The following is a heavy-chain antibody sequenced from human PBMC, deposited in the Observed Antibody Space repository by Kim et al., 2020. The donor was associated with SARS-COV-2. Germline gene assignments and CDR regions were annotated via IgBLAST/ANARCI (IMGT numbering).Heavy chain of an antibody. J-gene: IGHJ4*02. V-gene: IGHV3-23*01. CDR2: ISDSGGST. CDR1: GFTFSSYA. Sequence: GGSLRLSCAASGFTFSSYAMSWVRQAPGKGLEWVSAISDSGGSTYYPDSVKGRFTISRDNSKNTLYLQMNSLRAEDTAVYYCAKIGPSEKDTGIDYWGQGTLVTVSS. CDR3: AKIGPSEKDTGIDY. D-gene: IGHD2-15*01.